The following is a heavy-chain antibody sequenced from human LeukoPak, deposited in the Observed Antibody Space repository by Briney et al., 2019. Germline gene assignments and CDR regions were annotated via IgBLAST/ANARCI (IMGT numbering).Heavy chain of an antibody. V-gene: IGHV4-31*03. CDR2: NFYSGST. D-gene: IGHD1-26*01. CDR1: GVSISSSGSY. CDR3: ARLLQTPLKNYFDY. J-gene: IGHJ4*02. Sequence: PSETLSLTCNVSGVSISSSGSYWSWVRQRPGKALEWIGYNFYSGSTYYNPSLKSRVTISVDASKSQFSLKLSSVTAADTAVYYCARLLQTPLKNYFDYWGQGTLVTVSS.